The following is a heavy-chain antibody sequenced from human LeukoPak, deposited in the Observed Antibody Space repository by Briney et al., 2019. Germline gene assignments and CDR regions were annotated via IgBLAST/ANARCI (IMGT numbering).Heavy chain of an antibody. D-gene: IGHD1-26*01. CDR3: IKDMGFDLLKDAFDV. CDR1: GFSLDDYA. CDR2: ISWDGRNM. J-gene: IGHJ3*01. V-gene: IGHV3-9*01. Sequence: PGGSLRLSCAASGFSLDDYAMHWVRQAPGQGLEWFSSISWDGRNMAYAASVKGRFTISRDNAQNSLYLQMYSLKIEDTVFYYCIKDMGFDLLKDAFDVWGQGMLVTVSS.